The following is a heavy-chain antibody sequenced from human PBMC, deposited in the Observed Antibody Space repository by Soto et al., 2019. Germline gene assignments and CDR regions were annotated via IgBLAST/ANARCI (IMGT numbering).Heavy chain of an antibody. CDR2: IKQDGTEK. CDR1: GFTFSRYW. J-gene: IGHJ3*02. Sequence: GGSLRLSCAASGFTFSRYWMNWVRQAPGKGLEWVANIKQDGTEKNYVDSVKGRFTISRDNARNSLYLQMDSLRAEDTAVYFCARGDTPMITGMDSFDIWGQGTMVAVSS. CDR3: ARGDTPMITGMDSFDI. D-gene: IGHD5-18*01. V-gene: IGHV3-7*01.